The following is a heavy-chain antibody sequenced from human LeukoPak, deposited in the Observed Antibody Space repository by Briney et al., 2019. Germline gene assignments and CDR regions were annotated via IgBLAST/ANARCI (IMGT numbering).Heavy chain of an antibody. Sequence: SETLSLTCTVSGGSISSSSYYWGWIRQPPGKGLEWIGSIYYSGSTYYNPSLKSRVTISVDTSKNQFSLKLSSVTAADTAVYYCARENYYDSSYVDYWGQGTLVTVSS. J-gene: IGHJ4*02. CDR2: IYYSGST. V-gene: IGHV4-39*07. CDR3: ARENYYDSSYVDY. D-gene: IGHD3-22*01. CDR1: GGSISSSSYY.